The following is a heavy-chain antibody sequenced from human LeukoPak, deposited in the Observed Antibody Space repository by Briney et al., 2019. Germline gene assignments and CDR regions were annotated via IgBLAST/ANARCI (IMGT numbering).Heavy chain of an antibody. CDR2: INHSGST. J-gene: IGHJ6*03. CDR1: GGSFSGYY. Sequence: SETLSLTCAVYGGSFSGYYWSWIRQPPGKELEWIGEINHSGSTNYNPSLKSRVTISVDTSKNQFSLKLSSVTAADTAVYYCGRGTVTTWYYYYYYYMDVWGKGTAVTVSS. CDR3: GRGTVTTWYYYYYYYMDV. D-gene: IGHD4-11*01. V-gene: IGHV4-34*01.